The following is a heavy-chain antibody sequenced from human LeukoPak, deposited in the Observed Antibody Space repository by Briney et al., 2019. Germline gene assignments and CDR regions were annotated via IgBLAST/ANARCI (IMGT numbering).Heavy chain of an antibody. CDR3: ARIGGGSFPHYYYYMDV. CDR2: INNDGSST. Sequence: AGGSLRLSCAASGFTFSSYWMHWVRQAPGKGLVWVSRINNDGSSTSYADSVKGRFTISRDNAKNTLYLQMNSLRAEDTAVYYCARIGGGSFPHYYYYMDVWGKGTTVTVSS. J-gene: IGHJ6*03. CDR1: GFTFSSYW. V-gene: IGHV3-74*01. D-gene: IGHD2-15*01.